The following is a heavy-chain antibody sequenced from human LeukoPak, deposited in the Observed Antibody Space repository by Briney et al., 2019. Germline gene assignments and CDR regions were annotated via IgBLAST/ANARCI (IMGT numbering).Heavy chain of an antibody. V-gene: IGHV3-7*01. CDR1: GFTFSSYW. J-gene: IGHJ4*02. CDR3: ARYLVVAATCFDY. D-gene: IGHD2-15*01. CDR2: IKQDGSEK. Sequence: GGSLRLSCAASGFTFSSYWMSWVRQAPGKGLEWVANIKQDGSEKYYVDSVKGRFTISRDNAKNSLYLQMNSLRAEDTAVYYCARYLVVAATCFDYWGQGPLVTVSS.